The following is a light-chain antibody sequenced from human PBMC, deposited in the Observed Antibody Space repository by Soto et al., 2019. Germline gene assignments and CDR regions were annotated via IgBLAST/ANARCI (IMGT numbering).Light chain of an antibody. J-gene: IGKJ1*01. CDR1: QSISTW. CDR3: KQYSSYWT. CDR2: TES. V-gene: IGKV1-5*03. Sequence: DLQMRQSPSTVSASVGDRVTITCRASQSISTWLAWYQQKPGTDPNLLIYTESYLASGVQSRFSGGGSGTEFTLTISSLQPDDFATYYCKQYSSYWTFGQGNKLDIK.